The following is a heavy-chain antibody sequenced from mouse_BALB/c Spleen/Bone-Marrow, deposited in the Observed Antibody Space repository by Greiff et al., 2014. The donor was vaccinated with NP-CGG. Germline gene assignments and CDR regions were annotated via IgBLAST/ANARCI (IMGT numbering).Heavy chain of an antibody. CDR1: GFSFTSNG. Sequence: VKLMESGPGLVAPSQSLSITCTVSGFSFTSNGVHWVRQPPGKGLEWLGVIWTGGSTNYNSALMSRLSINKDNSKSQVFLKMNSLQTDDTAMYYCARGAYYRFFDYWGQGTTLTVSS. CDR3: ARGAYYRFFDY. J-gene: IGHJ2*01. CDR2: IWTGGST. D-gene: IGHD2-14*01. V-gene: IGHV2-9*02.